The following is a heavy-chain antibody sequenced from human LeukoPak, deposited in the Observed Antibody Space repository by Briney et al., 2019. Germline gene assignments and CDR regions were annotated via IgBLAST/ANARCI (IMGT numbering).Heavy chain of an antibody. D-gene: IGHD6-13*01. V-gene: IGHV4-61*08. CDR2: ICYSGST. J-gene: IGHJ5*02. CDR3: ARDLGEGSGYSSSWYVHPTEQRWFDP. Sequence: PSETLSLTRAVSGGSISSGGYSWSWIRQPPGKGLEWIGYICYSGSTNYNPSLKSRVTISVDTSKNQFSLKLSSVTAADTAVYYCARDLGEGSGYSSSWYVHPTEQRWFDPWGQGTLVTVSS. CDR1: GGSISSGGYS.